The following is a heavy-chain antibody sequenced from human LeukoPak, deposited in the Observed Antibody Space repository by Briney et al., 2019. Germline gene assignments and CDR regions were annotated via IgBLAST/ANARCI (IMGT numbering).Heavy chain of an antibody. CDR3: ARDLYDILTGYYLFVKYYGMDV. J-gene: IGHJ6*02. Sequence: GASVKVSCQASGYTFTGYYMHWVRQAPGQGLEWMGWINPNSGGTNYAQKFQGRVTMTRNTSISTAYMELSRLRSDDTDVYYCARDLYDILTGYYLFVKYYGMDVWGQGTTVTVPS. CDR1: GYTFTGYY. CDR2: INPNSGGT. D-gene: IGHD3-9*01. V-gene: IGHV1-2*02.